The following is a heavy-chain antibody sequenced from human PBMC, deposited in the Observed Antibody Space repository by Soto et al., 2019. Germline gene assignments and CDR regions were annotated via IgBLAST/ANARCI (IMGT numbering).Heavy chain of an antibody. CDR1: GFSFGTFV. Sequence: GGSLRLSCAASGFSFGTFVMTWFRQAPGGGLEWVASITDSGYTASYAETVEGRFTVSRDNSKNKLHLQMNDLRAEDTATYYCAKNGQWLATPPEAWGQGXLVTSPQ. CDR2: ITDSGYTA. V-gene: IGHV3-23*01. CDR3: AKNGQWLATPPEA. J-gene: IGHJ4*02. D-gene: IGHD6-19*01.